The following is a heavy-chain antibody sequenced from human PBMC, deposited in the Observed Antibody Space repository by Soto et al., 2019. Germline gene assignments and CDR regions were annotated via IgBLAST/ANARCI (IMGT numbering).Heavy chain of an antibody. CDR2: VYWDDDK. Sequence: QITLKESGPALVKPTQTLTLTCTFSGFSLNTRDVGVGWIRQPPGKALEWLGVVYWDDDKTYSPSLKSRLTITKDTPKNQVVLRMTKMDPVDTATYYCAHCRGGVASFWGQGTLVTVSS. CDR1: GFSLNTRDVG. D-gene: IGHD3-16*01. CDR3: AHCRGGVASF. V-gene: IGHV2-5*02. J-gene: IGHJ4*02.